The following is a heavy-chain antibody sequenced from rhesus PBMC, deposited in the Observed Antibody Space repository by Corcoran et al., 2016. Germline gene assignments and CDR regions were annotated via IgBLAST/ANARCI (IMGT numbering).Heavy chain of an antibody. CDR1: GFTFSDYY. V-gene: IGHV3-178*01. CDR2: ISTGGVST. Sequence: EVQLVESGGGLAKPGGSLRLSCAASGFTFSDYYMAGVRQCPGKWLGWVSRISTGGVSTWYADSVKGRFTISRKNDKNTLYLQMNSLRAEDTAVYYCAREPVGTDFDYWGQGVLVTVSS. J-gene: IGHJ4*01. D-gene: IGHD5-24*01. CDR3: AREPVGTDFDY.